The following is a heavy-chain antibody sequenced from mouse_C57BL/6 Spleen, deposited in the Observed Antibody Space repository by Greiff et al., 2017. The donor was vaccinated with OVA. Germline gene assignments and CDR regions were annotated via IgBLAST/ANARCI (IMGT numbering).Heavy chain of an antibody. V-gene: IGHV1-26*01. Sequence: EVQLQQSGPELVKPGASVKISCKASGYTFTDYYMNWVKQSHGKSLEWIGYINPNNGGTSYNQKFKGKATLTVDKSSSTAYMELRSLTSEDSAVYYCARGGGYSDYWGQGTTLTVSS. CDR1: GYTFTDYY. D-gene: IGHD1-1*02. J-gene: IGHJ2*01. CDR2: INPNNGGT. CDR3: ARGGGYSDY.